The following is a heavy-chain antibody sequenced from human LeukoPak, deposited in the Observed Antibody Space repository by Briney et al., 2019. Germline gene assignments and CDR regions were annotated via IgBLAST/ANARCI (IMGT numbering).Heavy chain of an antibody. J-gene: IGHJ4*02. Sequence: PGGTLRLSCAASGFTFSSYGMSWVRQAPGKGLEWVSAIGGSGGSTYYADSVKGRFTISRDNSQNTLYLQMNSLRAEDTAVYYCFYGDYKSGWGQGTLVTVSS. D-gene: IGHD4-17*01. CDR3: FYGDYKSG. CDR1: GFTFSSYG. CDR2: IGGSGGST. V-gene: IGHV3-23*01.